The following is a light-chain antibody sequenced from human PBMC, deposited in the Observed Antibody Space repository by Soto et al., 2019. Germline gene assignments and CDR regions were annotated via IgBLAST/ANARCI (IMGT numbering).Light chain of an antibody. CDR1: QSVRNDH. CDR3: QQYGTTPWT. J-gene: IGKJ1*01. CDR2: RAV. Sequence: EIVLTQSPGTLSLSPGERATLSCRASQSVRNDHVAWYQQKTGQAPRLLISRAVTRAIGIPDRFSGSGSGIGFTLTISSLEPEDFALYYCQQYGTTPWTFGQGTKV. V-gene: IGKV3-20*01.